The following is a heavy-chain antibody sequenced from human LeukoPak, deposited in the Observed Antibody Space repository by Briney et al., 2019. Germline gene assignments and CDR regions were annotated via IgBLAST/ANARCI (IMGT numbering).Heavy chain of an antibody. D-gene: IGHD6-13*01. J-gene: IGHJ4*02. V-gene: IGHV4-34*01. CDR3: ARGKGRAAAGPYDY. CDR1: GGSFSGYY. Sequence: SETLSLTCAVYGGSFSGYYWSWIRQPPGKRLEWIGEINRSGSTNYNPSLKSRVTISVDTSKNQFSLKLSSVTAADTAVYYCARGKGRAAAGPYDYWGQGTLVTVSS. CDR2: INRSGST.